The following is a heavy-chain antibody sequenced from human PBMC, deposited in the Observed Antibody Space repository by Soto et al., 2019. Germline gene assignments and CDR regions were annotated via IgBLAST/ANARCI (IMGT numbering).Heavy chain of an antibody. CDR2: INAGNGNT. J-gene: IGHJ2*01. CDR1: GYTFTSYA. D-gene: IGHD6-19*01. Sequence: RPSVKVSCKASGYTFTSYAMHWVRQAPGQRLEWMGWINAGNGNTKYSQKFQGRVTITRDTSASTAYMELSSLRSEDTAVYYCASRRLAVAGTQVQNWYFDLWGRGTLVTVSS. V-gene: IGHV1-3*01. CDR3: ASRRLAVAGTQVQNWYFDL.